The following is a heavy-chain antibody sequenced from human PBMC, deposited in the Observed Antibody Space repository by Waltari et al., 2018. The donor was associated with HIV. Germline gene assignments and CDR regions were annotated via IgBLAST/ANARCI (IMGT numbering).Heavy chain of an antibody. D-gene: IGHD3-16*02. CDR3: ARYRPEVHYYNGMDV. CDR2: ISSGGSTT. V-gene: IGHV3-74*01. J-gene: IGHJ6*02. Sequence: EVQLVESGGGSLKAGGSLRLSCAASGFAFRRSYMFWVRQDPGKGLVWVSRISSGGSTTSYADSVNGRFTVSRDNARNTLYLQMNSLRAEDTAVYYCARYRPEVHYYNGMDVWGQGTTVTVSS. CDR1: GFAFRRSY.